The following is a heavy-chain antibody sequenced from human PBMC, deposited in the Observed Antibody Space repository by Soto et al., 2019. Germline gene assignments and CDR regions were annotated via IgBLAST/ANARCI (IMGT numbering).Heavy chain of an antibody. V-gene: IGHV4-39*01. D-gene: IGHD2-2*01. Sequence: PSETLSLTCTVSGGSISSSSYYWGWIRQPPGKGLEWIGSIYYSGSTYYNPSLKSRVTISVDTSKNQFSLKLSSVTAAETAVSYRARLPHKAPAAKGDFDYWGQGTLVTVSS. CDR1: GGSISSSSYY. CDR2: IYYSGST. J-gene: IGHJ4*02. CDR3: ARLPHKAPAAKGDFDY.